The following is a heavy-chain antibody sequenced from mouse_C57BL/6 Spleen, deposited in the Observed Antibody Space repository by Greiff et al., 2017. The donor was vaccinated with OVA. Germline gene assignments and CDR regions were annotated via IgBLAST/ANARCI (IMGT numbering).Heavy chain of an antibody. V-gene: IGHV3-6*01. CDR1: GYSITRGYF. Sequence: VQLKESGPGLVKPSQSLSLTCSVTGYSITRGYFWNWIRQFPGNKLEWMGYISYDGSNNYNPSLNNRISITRDTSKNQFFLKLNSVTTEDTATYNCARVSHGSNDDYAMDYWGQGTSVTVSS. CDR2: ISYDGSN. D-gene: IGHD1-1*01. J-gene: IGHJ4*01. CDR3: ARVSHGSNDDYAMDY.